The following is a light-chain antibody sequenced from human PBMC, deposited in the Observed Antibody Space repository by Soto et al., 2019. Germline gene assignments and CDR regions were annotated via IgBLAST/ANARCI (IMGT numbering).Light chain of an antibody. Sequence: QTVVTQEPSFSVSPGGTVTLTCTLSSGSVSNSYFPSWYQQTPGQAPRTLIYNTNSRSSGVPDRFSASILGNKAALTITGAQAYDESDYYCALFMGGGISLFGGGTQLTVL. CDR2: NTN. J-gene: IGLJ3*02. CDR1: SGSVSNSYF. V-gene: IGLV8-61*01. CDR3: ALFMGGGISL.